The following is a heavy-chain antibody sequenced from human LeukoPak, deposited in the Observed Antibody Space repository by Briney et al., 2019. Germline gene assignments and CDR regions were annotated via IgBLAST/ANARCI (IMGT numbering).Heavy chain of an antibody. Sequence: SVKVSCKASGGTFSSYAISWVRQAPGQGLEWMGRIIPILGIANYAQKFQGRVTITADKSTSTAYMELSSLRSEDTAVYYCARHCSGGSCPYDYWGQGTLVTVSS. CDR3: ARHCSGGSCPYDY. CDR1: GGTFSSYA. V-gene: IGHV1-69*04. J-gene: IGHJ4*02. CDR2: IIPILGIA. D-gene: IGHD2-15*01.